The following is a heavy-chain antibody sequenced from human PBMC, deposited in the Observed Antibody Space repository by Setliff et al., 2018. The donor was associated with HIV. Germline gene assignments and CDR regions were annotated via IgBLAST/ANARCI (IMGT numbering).Heavy chain of an antibody. CDR1: GYTLSNYY. D-gene: IGHD2-2*01. CDR2: INPSDGTK. Sequence: ASVKVSCKASGYTLSNYYIHWVRQAPGQGLDWMGIINPSDGTKIYAQNFQGRVTITADKSTSTAYMELSSLRSEDTAVYYCARDVVVPAANWFDPWGQGTLVTVSS. V-gene: IGHV1-46*01. J-gene: IGHJ5*02. CDR3: ARDVVVPAANWFDP.